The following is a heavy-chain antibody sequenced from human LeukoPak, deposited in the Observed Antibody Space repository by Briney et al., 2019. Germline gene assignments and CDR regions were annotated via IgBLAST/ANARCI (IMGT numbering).Heavy chain of an antibody. CDR1: GGSFSGYY. Sequence: SETLSLTCAVYGGSFSGYYWSWIRQPPGKGLEWIGSIYYSGSTYYNPSLKSRVTISVDTSKNQFSLKLSSVTAADTAVYYCARHISGSYYSAFDIWGQGTMVTVSS. CDR3: ARHISGSYYSAFDI. D-gene: IGHD1-26*01. CDR2: IYYSGST. V-gene: IGHV4-34*01. J-gene: IGHJ3*02.